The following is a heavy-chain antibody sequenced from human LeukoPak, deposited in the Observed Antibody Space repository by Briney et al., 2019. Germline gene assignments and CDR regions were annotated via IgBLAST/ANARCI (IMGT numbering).Heavy chain of an antibody. D-gene: IGHD2-15*01. CDR2: IYYSGST. CDR1: GGSISSYY. J-gene: IGHJ6*02. Sequence: PSETLSLTCTVSGGSISSYYWSWIRQPPGKGLEWIGYIYYSGSTNHNPSLKSRVTISVDTSKNQFSLKLSSVTAADTAVYYCARTGLGCSGGSCYSGAYYYYYGMDVWGQGTTVTVSS. CDR3: ARTGLGCSGGSCYSGAYYYYYGMDV. V-gene: IGHV4-59*12.